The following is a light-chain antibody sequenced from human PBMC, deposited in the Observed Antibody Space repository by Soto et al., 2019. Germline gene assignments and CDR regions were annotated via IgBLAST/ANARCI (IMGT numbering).Light chain of an antibody. CDR1: QSVSSF. CDR2: DAS. CDR3: HQRGDWPRT. V-gene: IGKV3-11*01. J-gene: IGKJ1*01. Sequence: EIVLTQSPATLSLSPGERATLSCRASQSVSSFLAWYQQKPGQAPRLLIYDASNRATGIPARFSGSGSETAFTLTISSLEPEDFAIYYCHQRGDWPRTFGQGTKVELK.